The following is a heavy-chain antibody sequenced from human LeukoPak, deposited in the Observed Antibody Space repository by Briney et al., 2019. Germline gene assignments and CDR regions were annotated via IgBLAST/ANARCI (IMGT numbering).Heavy chain of an antibody. D-gene: IGHD1-1*01. V-gene: IGHV3-23*01. J-gene: IGHJ5*02. CDR1: GFTVSTYA. CDR3: AKGSTTGTTGGSFDP. CDR2: ISGGGGIT. Sequence: GGSLRLSCLASGFTVSTYAMSWVRQAPGKGLEWVSGISGGGGITYYADSVKGRFTISKDNSKNTLSLQMNSLRVEDTAVYYCAKGSTTGTTGGSFDPWGQGALVTVSS.